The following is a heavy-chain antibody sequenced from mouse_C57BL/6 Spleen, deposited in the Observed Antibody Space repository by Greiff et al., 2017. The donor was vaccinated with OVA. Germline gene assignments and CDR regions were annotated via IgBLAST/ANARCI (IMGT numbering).Heavy chain of an antibody. CDR2: IDPSDSYT. CDR3: ARSHYYGSSYERYFDV. Sequence: QVQLQQPGAELVMPGASVKLSCKASGYTFTSYWMHWVKQRPGQGLEWIGEIDPSDSYTNYNQKFKGKSTLTVDKSSSTAYMQLRSLTSEDSAVYYCARSHYYGSSYERYFDVWGTGTTVTVSS. V-gene: IGHV1-69*01. D-gene: IGHD1-1*01. CDR1: GYTFTSYW. J-gene: IGHJ1*03.